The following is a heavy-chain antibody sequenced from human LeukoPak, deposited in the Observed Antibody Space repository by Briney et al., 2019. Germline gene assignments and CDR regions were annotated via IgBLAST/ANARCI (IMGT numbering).Heavy chain of an antibody. CDR1: GFTFSRYD. CDR2: ISRTVTTT. D-gene: IGHD2-8*02. Sequence: GGSLRLSCAASGFTFSRYDLAWVRQAPGKGLECVSTISRTVTTTYYAASVKGRFTISRDNSKNTLSLEMNSLRAEDTAVYYCAKDTGVLEGVDYWGQGTLVTVSS. CDR3: AKDTGVLEGVDY. V-gene: IGHV3-23*01. J-gene: IGHJ4*02.